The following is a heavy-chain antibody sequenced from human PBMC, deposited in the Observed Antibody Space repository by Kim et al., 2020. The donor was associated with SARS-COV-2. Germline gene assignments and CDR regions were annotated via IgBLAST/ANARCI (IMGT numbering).Heavy chain of an antibody. J-gene: IGHJ4*02. V-gene: IGHV4-39*01. CDR3: ARRGVIAAPSGVFDY. D-gene: IGHD6-6*01. CDR2: IYYSGST. CDR1: GGSISSSSYY. Sequence: SETLSLTCTVSGGSISSSSYYWGWIRQPPGKGLEWIGSIYYSGSTYYNPSLKSRVTISVDTSKNQFSLKLSSVTAADTAVYYCARRGVIAAPSGVFDYWGQGTLVTVSS.